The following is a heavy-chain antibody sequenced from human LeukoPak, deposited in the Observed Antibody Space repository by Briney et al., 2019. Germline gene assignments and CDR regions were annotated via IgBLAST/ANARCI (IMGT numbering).Heavy chain of an antibody. V-gene: IGHV1-69*04. D-gene: IGHD6-19*01. Sequence: SVKVSCKAPGGTFSSYAISWVRQAPGQGLEWMGRIIPILGIANYAQKFQGRVTITADKSTSTAYMELSSLRSEDTAVYYCARGPGIAVAGTVDYWGQGTLVTVSS. CDR2: IIPILGIA. CDR1: GGTFSSYA. CDR3: ARGPGIAVAGTVDY. J-gene: IGHJ4*02.